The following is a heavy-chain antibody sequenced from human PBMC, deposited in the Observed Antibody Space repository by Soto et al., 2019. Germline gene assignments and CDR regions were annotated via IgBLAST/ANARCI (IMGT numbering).Heavy chain of an antibody. D-gene: IGHD3-3*01. CDR1: GYTFTSYG. Sequence: QVQLVQSGAEVKKPGASVKVSCKASGYTFTSYGISWVRQAPGQGLEWMGWISAYNGNTNYAQKLQGRVTMTTDTSTSTAYMELRSLRSDDTAVYYCARDLLVRFLEWPYIEGSWFDPWGQGTLVTVSS. V-gene: IGHV1-18*01. J-gene: IGHJ5*02. CDR3: ARDLLVRFLEWPYIEGSWFDP. CDR2: ISAYNGNT.